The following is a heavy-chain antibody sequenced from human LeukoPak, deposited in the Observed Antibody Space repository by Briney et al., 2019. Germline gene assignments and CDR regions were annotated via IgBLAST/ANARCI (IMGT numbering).Heavy chain of an antibody. CDR2: VYYSGST. V-gene: IGHV4-59*08. D-gene: IGHD5-18*01. CDR3: AGPGVGSGRYGAFDI. J-gene: IGHJ3*02. CDR1: GGYISRYY. Sequence: PSETLSLTCTVSGGYISRYYWSWIRQPPGKGLEWIGYVYYSGSTNYNPSLESRVTISVDTSKNQFSLKLRSVTAADTAVYYCAGPGVGSGRYGAFDIWGQGTMVTVSS.